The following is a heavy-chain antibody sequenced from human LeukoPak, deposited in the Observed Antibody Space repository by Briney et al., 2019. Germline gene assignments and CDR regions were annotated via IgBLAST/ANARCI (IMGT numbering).Heavy chain of an antibody. J-gene: IGHJ4*02. CDR1: GGSISSGGYY. CDR2: IYYSGST. Sequence: SETLSLTCTVSGGSISSGGYYWSWIRQHPGKGLEWIGYIYYSGSTYYNPSLKSQVAISVDTSKNQFSLKLSSVTAADTAVYYCARQSSFTYYFDSWGQGTLVTVSS. V-gene: IGHV4-31*01. CDR3: ARQSSFTYYFDS.